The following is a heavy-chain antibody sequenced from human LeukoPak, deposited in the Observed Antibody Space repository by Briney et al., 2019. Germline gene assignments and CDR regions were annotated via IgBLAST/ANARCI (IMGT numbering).Heavy chain of an antibody. CDR1: GGSISSYY. CDR3: ARHTITMVRGIYYGMDV. Sequence: SETLSVTCTVSGGSISSYYWSWIRQPPGKGLEWIGYIYYSGNTNYNPSLKSRVTISGDASKNQLSLKLSSVTAADTAVYYCARHTITMVRGIYYGMDVWGRGTTVTVSS. D-gene: IGHD3-10*01. V-gene: IGHV4-59*08. CDR2: IYYSGNT. J-gene: IGHJ6*02.